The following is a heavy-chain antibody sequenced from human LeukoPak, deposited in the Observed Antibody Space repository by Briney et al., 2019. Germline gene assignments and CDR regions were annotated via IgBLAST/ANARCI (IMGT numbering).Heavy chain of an antibody. CDR1: GFTFSSYA. CDR2: ISGSGGST. Sequence: GGSLRLSCAASGFTFSSYAMSWVRQAPGKGLEWVSAISGSGGSTYCADSVKGRFTISRDNSKNTLYLQMNSLRAEDTAVYYCAKDNIVVVPAAGHGMDVWGQGTTVTVSS. CDR3: AKDNIVVVPAAGHGMDV. V-gene: IGHV3-23*01. J-gene: IGHJ6*02. D-gene: IGHD2-2*01.